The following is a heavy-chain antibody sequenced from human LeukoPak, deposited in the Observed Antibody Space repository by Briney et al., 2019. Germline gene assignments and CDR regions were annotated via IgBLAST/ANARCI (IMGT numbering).Heavy chain of an antibody. D-gene: IGHD2-2*01. J-gene: IGHJ4*02. CDR3: AKVRCSSTSCYARYFDY. V-gene: IGHV3-23*01. CDR1: GFTFSSYA. CDR2: ISGSGGST. Sequence: GGSLRLSCAASGFTFSSYAMSWVRQAPGKGLEWVSAISGSGGSTYYADSVKGRFTISRDNSKNTLYLQMNSLRAEDTAVYYCAKVRCSSTSCYARYFDYWGQGTLVTVSS.